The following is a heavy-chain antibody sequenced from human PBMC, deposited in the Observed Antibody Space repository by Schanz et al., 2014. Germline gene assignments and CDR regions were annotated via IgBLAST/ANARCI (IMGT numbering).Heavy chain of an antibody. D-gene: IGHD3-16*01. CDR1: GFTFRGHA. Sequence: QGQLVESGGGVVQPGRSLRLSCAASGFTFRGHAMHWVRQAPGQGLEKVAVTSTDGTKTYYAASVRGRFTISRDNSKNTVYLQMNSLRSEDTAVYYCTRDRGALINHNDALDLWGQGTMVSVSS. CDR3: TRDRGALINHNDALDL. CDR2: TSTDGTKT. V-gene: IGHV3-30*04. J-gene: IGHJ3*01.